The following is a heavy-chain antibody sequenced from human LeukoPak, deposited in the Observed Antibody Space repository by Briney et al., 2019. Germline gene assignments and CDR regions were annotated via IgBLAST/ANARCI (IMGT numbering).Heavy chain of an antibody. J-gene: IGHJ4*02. V-gene: IGHV4-38-2*02. D-gene: IGHD1-26*01. CDR1: GYSISSGYY. CDR3: ATIVGATMDY. CDR2: IYHSGST. Sequence: SETLSLTCTVSGYSISSGYYWGWIRQPPGKGLEWIGSIYHSGSTHYNPSLKSRVTISVDTSKNQFSLKLSSVTAADTAVYYCATIVGATMDYWGQGTLVTVSS.